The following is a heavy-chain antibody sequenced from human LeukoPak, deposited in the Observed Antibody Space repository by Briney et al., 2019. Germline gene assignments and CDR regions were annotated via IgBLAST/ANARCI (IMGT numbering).Heavy chain of an antibody. CDR3: ARVAYGGNP. CDR1: GFTFSSYS. J-gene: IGHJ5*02. D-gene: IGHD4-23*01. CDR2: ISSGSSYI. V-gene: IGHV3-21*01. Sequence: GGSLRLSCAASGFTFSSYSMNWVRQAPGKGLEWVSSISSGSSYIYYADSVKGRFTISRDNAKNSLYLQMNGLRAEDTAVYYCARVAYGGNPWGQGTLVTVSS.